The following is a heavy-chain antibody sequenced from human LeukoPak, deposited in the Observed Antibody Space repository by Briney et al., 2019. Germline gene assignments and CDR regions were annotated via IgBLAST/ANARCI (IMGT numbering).Heavy chain of an antibody. Sequence: KVSCKASGGTFSSYAISWVRQAPGQGLEWMGRIISIFGTANYAQKFQGRVTITTDESTNTAYMELSSLRSEDTAVYYCARGNRDSSGWYYDYWGQGTLVTVSS. CDR3: ARGNRDSSGWYYDY. V-gene: IGHV1-69*05. D-gene: IGHD6-19*01. CDR2: IISIFGTA. CDR1: GGTFSSYA. J-gene: IGHJ4*02.